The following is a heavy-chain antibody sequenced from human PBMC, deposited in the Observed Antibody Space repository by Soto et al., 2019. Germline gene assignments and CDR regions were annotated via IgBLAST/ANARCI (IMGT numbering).Heavy chain of an antibody. CDR3: ARVPTSRWYLSQYCQH. D-gene: IGHD6-13*01. J-gene: IGHJ1*01. CDR2: INPNSGVT. CDR1: GYTFTDYY. Sequence: QVQLVQSGAEVKKSGASVTVSCKASGYTFTDYYIHWVRQAPGQGLEWMGQINPNSGVTKYAQKFQGRVTMTRDTSISTADMDLSRLRSYDTALYLCARVPTSRWYLSQYCQHWGQGTLVTVSP. V-gene: IGHV1-2*06.